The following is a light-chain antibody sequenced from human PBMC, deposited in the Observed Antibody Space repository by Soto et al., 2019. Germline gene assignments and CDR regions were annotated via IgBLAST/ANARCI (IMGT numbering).Light chain of an antibody. J-gene: IGLJ2*01. CDR2: DVS. V-gene: IGLV2-14*03. CDR3: SSYTSTSTLVI. CDR1: SSDVGGYNY. Sequence: QSALTQPASVSGSPGQSITISCTGTSSDVGGYNYVAWYQHHPGKAPKVMIYDVSNPPSGVSNRFSGSKSGNTASLTISCLHAEDEADYYCSSYTSTSTLVIFGGGTKVTV.